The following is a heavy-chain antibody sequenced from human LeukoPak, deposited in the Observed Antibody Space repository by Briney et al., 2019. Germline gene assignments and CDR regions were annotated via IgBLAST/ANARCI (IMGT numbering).Heavy chain of an antibody. CDR2: INTNTGNP. Sequence: ASVKVSCKASGYTFTSYATNWVRQAPGQGLEWMGWINTNTGNPTYAQGFTGRFVFSLDTSVSTAYLQISSLKAEDTAVYYCARARSGWPHDAFDIWGQGTMVTVSS. J-gene: IGHJ3*02. V-gene: IGHV7-4-1*02. CDR1: GYTFTSYA. CDR3: ARARSGWPHDAFDI. D-gene: IGHD6-19*01.